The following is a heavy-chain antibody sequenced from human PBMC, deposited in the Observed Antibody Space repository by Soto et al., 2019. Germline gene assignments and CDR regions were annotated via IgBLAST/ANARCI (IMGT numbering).Heavy chain of an antibody. D-gene: IGHD3-10*01. V-gene: IGHV3-74*01. CDR3: VRCSIWFGELLPFDY. Sequence: PGGSLRLSCAASGFTFSSYWMHWVRQAPGKGLVWVSRINSDGSSTSYADSVKGRFTISRDDAKNTLYLQMNSLRAEDTAVYYCVRCSIWFGELLPFDYWGQGT. J-gene: IGHJ4*02. CDR2: INSDGSST. CDR1: GFTFSSYW.